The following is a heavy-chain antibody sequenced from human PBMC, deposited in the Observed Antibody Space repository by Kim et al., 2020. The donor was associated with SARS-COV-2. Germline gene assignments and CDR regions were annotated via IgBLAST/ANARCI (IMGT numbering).Heavy chain of an antibody. D-gene: IGHD6-13*01. CDR3: ARGRGSSSWSYYYYYGMDV. Sequence: KKRVTISVDTSKNQFSLKLSAVTAADTAVYYCARGRGSSSWSYYYYYGMDVWGQGTTVTVSS. J-gene: IGHJ6*02. V-gene: IGHV4-34*01.